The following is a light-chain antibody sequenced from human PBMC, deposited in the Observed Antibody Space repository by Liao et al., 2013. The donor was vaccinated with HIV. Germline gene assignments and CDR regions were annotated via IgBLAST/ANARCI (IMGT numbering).Light chain of an antibody. V-gene: IGLV3-21*01. CDR1: NIGGKS. CDR2: YDK. Sequence: SYVLTQPPSVSVAPGETATITCGGNNIGGKSVHWYQQRPGQAPVLVIYYDKDRPSGIPERFSGSNSGNTATLTITRVEAGDEADYYCQVWDSSSDHPGVFGTGTKVTVL. CDR3: QVWDSSSDHPGV. J-gene: IGLJ1*01.